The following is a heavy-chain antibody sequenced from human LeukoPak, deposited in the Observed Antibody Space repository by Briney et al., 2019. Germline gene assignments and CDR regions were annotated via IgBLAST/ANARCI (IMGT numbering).Heavy chain of an antibody. D-gene: IGHD1-1*01. CDR2: ISGSGGST. CDR1: GFTFSSYA. J-gene: IGHJ3*02. V-gene: IGHV3-23*01. Sequence: GGSLRLSCAASGFTFSSYAMSWVRQAPGKGLEWVSAISGSGGSTYYADSVKGRFTISRDNSKNTLYLQMNSLRAEDTAVYYCARSRRSTLDAFNIWGQGTMVTVSS. CDR3: ARSRRSTLDAFNI.